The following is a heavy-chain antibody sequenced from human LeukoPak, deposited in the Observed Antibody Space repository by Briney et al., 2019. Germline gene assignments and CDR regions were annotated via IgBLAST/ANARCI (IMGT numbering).Heavy chain of an antibody. Sequence: SETLSLTCTVSGGSINSSYWSWVRQPPGKGLEWIGYIYYRGSTSYNPSLKSRVTISVDTSKNQFSLKLSSVTAADTAVYYCARASRFLEWLLQYYFDYWGQGTLVTVSS. D-gene: IGHD3-3*01. CDR2: IYYRGST. CDR1: GGSINSSY. V-gene: IGHV4-59*12. J-gene: IGHJ4*02. CDR3: ARASRFLEWLLQYYFDY.